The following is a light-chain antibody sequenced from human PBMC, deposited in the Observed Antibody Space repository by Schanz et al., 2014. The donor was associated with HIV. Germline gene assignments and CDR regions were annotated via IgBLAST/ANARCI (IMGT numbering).Light chain of an antibody. CDR2: DND. Sequence: QSVLTQPPSVSAAPGQKVTISCSGSGSNIGNNYVSWYQHLPGTAPKLLIYDNDKRPSRIPGRFSGSKSGTSATLGITGLQTGDEADYYCGTWDTSLSVGVFGGGTKLTVL. J-gene: IGLJ2*01. CDR1: GSNIGNNY. V-gene: IGLV1-51*01. CDR3: GTWDTSLSVGV.